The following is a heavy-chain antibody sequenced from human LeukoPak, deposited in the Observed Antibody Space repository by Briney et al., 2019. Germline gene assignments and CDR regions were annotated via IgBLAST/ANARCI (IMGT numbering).Heavy chain of an antibody. CDR3: AKDRGPPNRLVTTKGYFDF. J-gene: IGHJ4*02. CDR2: ISSYNGNT. Sequence: GASVKVSCTASGYTFTTYGINWVRQAPGQGLEWMGWISSYNGNTDYAQKLQGRVTMTTDTSTSTAYMELRSLRSDDTAVYYCAKDRGPPNRLVTTKGYFDFWGQGTLVTVSS. V-gene: IGHV1-18*01. CDR1: GYTFTTYG. D-gene: IGHD3-9*01.